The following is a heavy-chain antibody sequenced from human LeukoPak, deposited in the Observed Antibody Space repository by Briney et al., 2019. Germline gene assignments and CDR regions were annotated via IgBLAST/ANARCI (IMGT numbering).Heavy chain of an antibody. D-gene: IGHD3-10*01. Sequence: GGSLRLSFAASGFTFPNAWMSGVRQAPGKGLKGFGRIKSKGDGETIDNAAPVKGRFTMSRDDSKATLYLQMNSLKAEDTAVYYCTTDLGLTMIRGVIVYWGQGALVTVSP. CDR3: TTDLGLTMIRGVIVY. V-gene: IGHV3-15*01. J-gene: IGHJ4*02. CDR1: GFTFPNAW. CDR2: IKSKGDGETI.